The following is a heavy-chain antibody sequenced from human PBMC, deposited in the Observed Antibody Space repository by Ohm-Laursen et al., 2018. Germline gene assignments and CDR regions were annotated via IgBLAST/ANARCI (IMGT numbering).Heavy chain of an antibody. Sequence: GASVKVSCKASGYSFNSNHMQWVRQAPGQGLEWMGIIKSKDDTTTYAQKFQGRVTMTKDRSTSTVYMELSRLRFDDTAVYYCARDFEWATDVWGQGTSVTVSS. CDR1: GYSFNSNH. J-gene: IGHJ6*02. D-gene: IGHD3-3*01. CDR2: IKSKDDTT. V-gene: IGHV1-46*02. CDR3: ARDFEWATDV.